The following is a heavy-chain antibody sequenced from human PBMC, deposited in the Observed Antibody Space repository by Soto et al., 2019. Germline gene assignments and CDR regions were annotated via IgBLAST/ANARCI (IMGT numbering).Heavy chain of an antibody. D-gene: IGHD5-18*01. CDR2: INPFDGSR. CDR1: GYIFTSYY. V-gene: IGHV1-46*01. J-gene: IGHJ4*02. CDR3: AKVVVDTAMGDY. Sequence: ASVKVSCKAPGYIFTSYYIHWVRQAPGQGLEWMGWINPFDGSRMFAQSFQGRVTMTRDTSTSTVYMEVSSLRAEDTAVYYCAKVVVDTAMGDYWGQGTLVTVSS.